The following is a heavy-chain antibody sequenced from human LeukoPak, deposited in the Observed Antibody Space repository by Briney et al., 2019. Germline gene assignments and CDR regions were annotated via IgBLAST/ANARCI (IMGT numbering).Heavy chain of an antibody. CDR3: AKVEEQQLGLDP. Sequence: ASVKVSCKASGYTFTSYYMHWVRQAPGQGLEWMGIINPSGGSTSYAQKFQGRVTMTRDTSTSTVYMELSSLRSEDTAVYYCAKVEEQQLGLDPWGQGTLVTVSS. J-gene: IGHJ5*02. CDR1: GYTFTSYY. D-gene: IGHD6-13*01. V-gene: IGHV1-46*01. CDR2: INPSGGST.